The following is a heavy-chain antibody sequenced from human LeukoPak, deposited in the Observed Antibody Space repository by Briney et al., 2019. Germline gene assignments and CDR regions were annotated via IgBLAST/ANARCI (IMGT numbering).Heavy chain of an antibody. Sequence: GGSLRLSCAASGFNFSSYAMSWVRQAPGKGLEWVSAISGSGGSTYYADSVKGRFTISRDNSKNTLYLQMNNLRAEDTAVYYCAKDRVVRGVRGAFDIWGQGTMVTVSS. CDR2: ISGSGGST. CDR3: AKDRVVRGVRGAFDI. D-gene: IGHD3-10*01. V-gene: IGHV3-23*01. CDR1: GFNFSSYA. J-gene: IGHJ3*02.